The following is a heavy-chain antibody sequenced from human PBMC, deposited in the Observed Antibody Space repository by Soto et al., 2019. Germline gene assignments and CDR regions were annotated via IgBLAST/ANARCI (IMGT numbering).Heavy chain of an antibody. CDR2: IYYTGST. CDR3: ARPKTIGAAAGKGWFDP. V-gene: IGHV4-59*08. D-gene: IGHD6-13*01. Sequence: PSETLSLTCTVSGGSISSYYWSWIRQPPGKGLEWIGYIYYTGSTNYNPSLKSRVTISVDTSKNQFSLKLTSVTAADTAMYYCARPKTIGAAAGKGWFDPWGQGTLVTVSS. CDR1: GGSISSYY. J-gene: IGHJ5*02.